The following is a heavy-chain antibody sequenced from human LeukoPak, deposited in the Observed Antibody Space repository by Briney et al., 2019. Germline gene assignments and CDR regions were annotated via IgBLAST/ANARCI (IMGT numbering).Heavy chain of an antibody. CDR1: GFTFNSYW. D-gene: IGHD1-26*01. V-gene: IGHV3-74*01. J-gene: IGHJ4*02. CDR2: INSDGSST. CDR3: ARFQYSVSYLDY. Sequence: GGSRRLSCAASGFTFNSYWMHWVRQAPGKGLVWVSRINSDGSSTSYADSVKGRFTISRDNAKNTLYLQMNSLRDEDTAVYYCARFQYSVSYLDYWGQGTLVTVSS.